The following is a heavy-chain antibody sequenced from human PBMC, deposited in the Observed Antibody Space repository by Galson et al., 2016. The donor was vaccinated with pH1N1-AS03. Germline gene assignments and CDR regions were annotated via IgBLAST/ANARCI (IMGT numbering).Heavy chain of an antibody. D-gene: IGHD3-16*01. CDR1: AFPLRNYA. CDR2: LGSGGDT. V-gene: IGHV3-23*01. Sequence: SLRLSCAASAFPLRNYALRWVRQAPGKGLEWVSTLGSGGDTHYADSVKGRFTISRDKSKNTMYLQMNSLRAEDTAIYYCTQGEGGGPDDDWGQGSLVTVSS. CDR3: TQGEGGGPDDD. J-gene: IGHJ4*02.